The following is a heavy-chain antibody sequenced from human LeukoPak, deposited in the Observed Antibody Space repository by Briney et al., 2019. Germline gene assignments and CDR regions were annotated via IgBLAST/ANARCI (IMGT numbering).Heavy chain of an antibody. J-gene: IGHJ4*02. Sequence: QPGRSLRLSCAASGFTFDDYAMHWVRQAPGKGLEWVSGISWNSGSIGYADSVKGRFTISRDNSKNTLYLQMNSLRAEDTAVYYCAKDEPDRVYLSSTFDYWGQGTLVTVSS. CDR3: AKDEPDRVYLSSTFDY. CDR1: GFTFDDYA. D-gene: IGHD5/OR15-5a*01. V-gene: IGHV3-9*01. CDR2: ISWNSGSI.